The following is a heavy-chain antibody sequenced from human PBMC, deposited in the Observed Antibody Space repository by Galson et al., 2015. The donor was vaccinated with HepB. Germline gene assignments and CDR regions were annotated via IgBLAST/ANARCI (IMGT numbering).Heavy chain of an antibody. CDR1: GFTFSSYS. V-gene: IGHV3-21*01. Sequence: SLRLSCAASGFTFSSYSMNWVRQAPGKGLEWVSSISSSSSYIYYADSVKGRFTISRDNAKNSLYLQMNSLRAEDTAVYYCARVEAGYSYGYDYYYMDVWGKGTTVTVSS. J-gene: IGHJ6*03. CDR3: ARVEAGYSYGYDYYYMDV. D-gene: IGHD5-18*01. CDR2: ISSSSSYI.